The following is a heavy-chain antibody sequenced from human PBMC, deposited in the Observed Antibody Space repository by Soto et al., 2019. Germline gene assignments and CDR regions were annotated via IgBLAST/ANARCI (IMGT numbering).Heavy chain of an antibody. V-gene: IGHV3-23*01. CDR3: VKGNWGDY. CDR1: GFTFITYD. J-gene: IGHJ4*02. D-gene: IGHD7-27*01. Sequence: EVQLLESGGGSVQPGGSLGLSCAASGFTFITYDMTWVRQAPGKGLEWVSVSRGSDGSTYYADSVKGRFTISRDNSKNTVYLQMNSLRADDTAIYYCVKGNWGDYWAQGTLVTVSS. CDR2: SRGSDGST.